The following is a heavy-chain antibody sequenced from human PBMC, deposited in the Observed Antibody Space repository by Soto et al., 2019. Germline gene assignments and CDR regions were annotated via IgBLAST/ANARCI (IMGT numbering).Heavy chain of an antibody. CDR2: INHSGST. CDR3: ARGKLSDYVWGSYRYHFDY. Sequence: ASETLSLTCAVYGGSFSGYYWSWIRQPPGKGLEWIGEINHSGSTNYNPSLKSRVTISADTSKNQFSLKLSSVTAADTAVYYCARGKLSDYVWGSYRYHFDYWGQGTVVTVSS. D-gene: IGHD3-16*02. V-gene: IGHV4-34*01. CDR1: GGSFSGYY. J-gene: IGHJ4*02.